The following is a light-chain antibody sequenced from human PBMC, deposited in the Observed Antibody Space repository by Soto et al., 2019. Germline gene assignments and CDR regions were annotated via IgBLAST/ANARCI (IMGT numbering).Light chain of an antibody. CDR3: QQYGSSPPYT. V-gene: IGKV3-20*01. Sequence: EIVLTQSPGTLSLSPGERATLSCRASQSVSNNLLAWYQQKPGQAPRVLIYGASSRSTGIPDRFSGSGSGTDFTLTISRLEPEDFAVYYCQQYGSSPPYTFGQGTKLEIK. J-gene: IGKJ2*01. CDR2: GAS. CDR1: QSVSNNL.